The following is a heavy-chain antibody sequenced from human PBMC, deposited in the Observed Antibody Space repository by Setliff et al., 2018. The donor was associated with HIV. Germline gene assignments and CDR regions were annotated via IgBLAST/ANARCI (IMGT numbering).Heavy chain of an antibody. CDR2: ISPNTGTT. CDR1: GYTLSAYF. J-gene: IGHJ3*02. V-gene: IGHV1-2*02. Sequence: AASVKVSCKTAGYTLSAYFLQWVRQAPGQGLEWIGWISPNTGTTGNALKFQGRVTVTRDTSINTVYLEVNGLKSDDTAVYYCARDYIHVFDIWGQGTMVTVSS. CDR3: ARDYIHVFDI.